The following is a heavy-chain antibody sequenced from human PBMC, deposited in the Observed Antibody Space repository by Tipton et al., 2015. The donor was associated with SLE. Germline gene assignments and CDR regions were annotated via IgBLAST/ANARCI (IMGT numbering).Heavy chain of an antibody. D-gene: IGHD3-22*01. CDR3: ARVGHGFDSSGYNSRYYYYMDV. CDR2: VYPSGGS. V-gene: IGHV4-59*01. CDR1: GGSTNAYY. J-gene: IGHJ6*03. Sequence: TLSLTCTVSGGSTNAYYWTWIRQPPGKGLEYIGYVYPSGGSDYNPSLSGRVTISFDTSKNQFSLRLTSATAADTAVYYCARVGHGFDSSGYNSRYYYYMDVWGKGTTVTFSS.